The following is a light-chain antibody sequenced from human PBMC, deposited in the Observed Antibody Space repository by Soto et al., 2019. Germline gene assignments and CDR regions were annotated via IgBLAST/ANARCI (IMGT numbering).Light chain of an antibody. V-gene: IGKV3-11*01. CDR3: QHRGEWPRT. J-gene: IGKJ2*01. CDR2: GAS. CDR1: QSVSNY. Sequence: ELVLTQSPATLSLSPGERATLSCRASQSVSNYLAWYQHKPVKAPRLLLYGASNRATGIPARFTGSVSGTDFSLTVSSLEPEDFAVYYCQHRGEWPRTFGQGTKLEIK.